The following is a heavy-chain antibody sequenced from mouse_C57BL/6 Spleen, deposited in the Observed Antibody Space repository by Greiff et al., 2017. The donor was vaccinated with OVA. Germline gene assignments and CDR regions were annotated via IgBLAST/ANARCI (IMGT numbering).Heavy chain of an antibody. CDR3: ARGVTTVVAEWYFDV. D-gene: IGHD1-1*01. CDR2: ISSGSSTI. CDR1: GFTFSDYG. Sequence: EVHLVESGGGLVKPGGSLKLSCAASGFTFSDYGMHWVRQAPETGLEWVAYISSGSSTIYYADTVKGRFTISRDNAKNTLFLQMTSLRSEDTAMYYCARGVTTVVAEWYFDVWGTGTTVTVSS. V-gene: IGHV5-17*01. J-gene: IGHJ1*03.